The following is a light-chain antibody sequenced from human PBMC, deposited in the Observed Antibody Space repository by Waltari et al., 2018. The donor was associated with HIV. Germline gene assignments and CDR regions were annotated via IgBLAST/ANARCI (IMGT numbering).Light chain of an antibody. J-gene: IGKJ4*01. Sequence: EIVLTQSPDTLSLSPGERATLSCWASQSVRSSLAWYQQKPGQPPRLLIYGASNRATGIPARFSGSGSGTDFTLTISSLEPEDFAVYYCQQRSNWPLTFGGGTKVEIK. CDR2: GAS. CDR3: QQRSNWPLT. V-gene: IGKV3-11*01. CDR1: QSVRSS.